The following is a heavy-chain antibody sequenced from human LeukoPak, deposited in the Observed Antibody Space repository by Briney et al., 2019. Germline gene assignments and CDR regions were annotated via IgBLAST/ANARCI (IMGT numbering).Heavy chain of an antibody. CDR3: ARGPDLDY. CDR2: INHSGST. J-gene: IGHJ4*02. CDR1: GGSFSGYY. V-gene: IGHV4-34*01. Sequence: SETLSLTCAVYGGSFSGYYWSWIRQPPGKGLEWIGEINHSGSTNYNPSLKSRVTISVDTSKNQFSLKLSSVTAADMAVYYCARGPDLDYWGRGTLVTVSS.